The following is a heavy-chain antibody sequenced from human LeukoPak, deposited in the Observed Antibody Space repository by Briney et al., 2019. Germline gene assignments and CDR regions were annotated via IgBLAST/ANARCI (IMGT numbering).Heavy chain of an antibody. CDR3: ARDLGPSDY. D-gene: IGHD3-16*01. CDR1: GFTFSSYS. V-gene: IGHV3-21*01. J-gene: IGHJ4*02. CDR2: ISSSSSYI. Sequence: GGSLRLSCAASGFTFSSYSMNWVRQAPGKGLEWVSFISSSSSYIYYADSVKGRFTISRDNAKNSLYLQMDSLRAEDTAVYYCARDLGPSDYWGQGTLVTVSS.